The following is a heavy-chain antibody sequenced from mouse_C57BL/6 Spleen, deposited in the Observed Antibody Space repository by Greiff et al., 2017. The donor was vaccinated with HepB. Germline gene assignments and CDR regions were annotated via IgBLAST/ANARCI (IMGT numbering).Heavy chain of an antibody. CDR3: ARSNYSNWAWFAY. Sequence: QVQLQQPGAELVKPGASVKMSCKASGYTFTSYWITWVKQRPGQGLEWIGDIYPGSGSTNYNEKFKSKATLTVDTSSSTAYMQLSSLTSEDSAVYYCARSNYSNWAWFAYWGQGTLVTVSA. J-gene: IGHJ3*01. CDR1: GYTFTSYW. CDR2: IYPGSGST. D-gene: IGHD2-5*01. V-gene: IGHV1-55*01.